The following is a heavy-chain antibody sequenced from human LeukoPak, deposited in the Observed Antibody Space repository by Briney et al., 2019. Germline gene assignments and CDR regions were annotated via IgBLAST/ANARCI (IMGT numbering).Heavy chain of an antibody. Sequence: SQTLSLTCTISGDSVSSNSAGWNWIRQSPSRGLEWLGRTYYRSKWYTDYAVSVTSRITINPDTSKNQFSLQLNSVTPEDTAVYYCARDKDYSTDHWGQGTLVTVSS. CDR1: GDSVSSNSAG. V-gene: IGHV6-1*01. CDR2: TYYRSKWYT. CDR3: ARDKDYSTDH. J-gene: IGHJ4*02. D-gene: IGHD4-11*01.